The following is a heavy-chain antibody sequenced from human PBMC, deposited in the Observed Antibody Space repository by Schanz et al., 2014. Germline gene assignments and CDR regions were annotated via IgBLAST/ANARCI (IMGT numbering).Heavy chain of an antibody. V-gene: IGHV4-39*01. D-gene: IGHD3-22*01. CDR1: GTSITSSTYY. CDR3: ARPSSVVGITGWFDT. J-gene: IGHJ5*02. CDR2: ISYSGNT. Sequence: QLQLRESGPGLVKPSETLSLICSVSGTSITSSTYYWGWIRQPPGKGPEWIGSISYSGNTYYTPSLKSRVTISLAPPKTQFPRNLPSVTAADTAVYYCARPSSVVGITGWFDTWGQGTLVTVSS.